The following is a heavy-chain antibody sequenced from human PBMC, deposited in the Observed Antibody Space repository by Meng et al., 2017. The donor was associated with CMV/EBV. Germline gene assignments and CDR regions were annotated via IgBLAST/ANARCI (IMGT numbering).Heavy chain of an antibody. CDR1: RGNLRTYA. V-gene: IGHV1-69*12. Sequence: QDQLVQSVDEVKKPGSSVKVSWKASRGNLRTYALSWARKAHGQGLEWMGGSIPNYRTTNYAQKSQCRVTINAHLSPSTAYIALSSMRSEDTAMYHCASPGQEVDYWGQGTLVTVSS. CDR3: ASPGQEVDY. J-gene: IGHJ4*02. CDR2: SIPNYRTT.